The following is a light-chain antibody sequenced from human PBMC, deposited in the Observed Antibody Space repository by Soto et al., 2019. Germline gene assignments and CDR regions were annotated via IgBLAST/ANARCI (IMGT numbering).Light chain of an antibody. CDR2: WAS. Sequence: DIVMTQSPDSLAVSLGERATINCKSSQSFLYRSNNKNYLAWYQQKAGQPPKLLVYWASTRESGVPDRFSGSGSGTDFTLTISSHQAEDVAVYYCQQYFTTPLTFGQGTQGGYQ. CDR3: QQYFTTPLT. CDR1: QSFLYRSNNKNY. V-gene: IGKV4-1*01. J-gene: IGKJ1*01.